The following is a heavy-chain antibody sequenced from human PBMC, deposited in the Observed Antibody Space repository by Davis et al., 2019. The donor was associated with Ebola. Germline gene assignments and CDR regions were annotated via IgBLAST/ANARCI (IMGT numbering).Heavy chain of an antibody. V-gene: IGHV3-43*01. CDR2: ISWDGGST. CDR3: ARAQITVMGFDP. Sequence: GGSLRLSCAASGFTFDDYTMHWVRQAPGKGLEWVSLISWDGGSTYYADSVKGRFTISRDNSRNTLYLQMNSLRAEDTAVYYCARAQITVMGFDPWGQGTLVTVSS. J-gene: IGHJ5*02. D-gene: IGHD5-18*01. CDR1: GFTFDDYT.